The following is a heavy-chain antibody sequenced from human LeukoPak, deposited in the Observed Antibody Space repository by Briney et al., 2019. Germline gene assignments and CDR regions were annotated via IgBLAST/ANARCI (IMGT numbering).Heavy chain of an antibody. D-gene: IGHD3-10*01. CDR1: GFTFSSYA. Sequence: GGSLRLSCAASGFTFSSYAMSWVRQAPGKGLEWVSAISGSGGSTYYADSVKGRFAISRDNSKNTLYLQMNSLRAEDTAVYYCARDSGERGSESYLIAYWGQGTLVTVSS. CDR2: ISGSGGST. J-gene: IGHJ4*02. V-gene: IGHV3-23*01. CDR3: ARDSGERGSESYLIAY.